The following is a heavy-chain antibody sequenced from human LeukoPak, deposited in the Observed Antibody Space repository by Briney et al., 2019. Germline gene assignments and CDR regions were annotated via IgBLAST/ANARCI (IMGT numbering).Heavy chain of an antibody. J-gene: IGHJ5*02. CDR1: GFTFSSYW. CDR2: IKQDGSEK. CDR3: ARDIRIQLWSRPNWFDP. D-gene: IGHD5-18*01. V-gene: IGHV3-7*01. Sequence: GGSLRLSCAAPGFTFSSYWMSWVRQAPGKGLEWVANIKQDGSEKYYVDSVKGRFTISRDNAKNSLYLQMNSLRAEDTAVYYCARDIRIQLWSRPNWFDPWGQGTLVTVSS.